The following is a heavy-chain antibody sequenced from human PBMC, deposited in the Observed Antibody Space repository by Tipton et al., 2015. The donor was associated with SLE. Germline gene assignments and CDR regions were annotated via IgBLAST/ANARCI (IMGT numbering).Heavy chain of an antibody. CDR2: IYGGGGT. CDR1: GVSVSATY. V-gene: IGHV3-66*01. J-gene: IGHJ3*02. CDR3: ARDPHDFGDYGAFDI. Sequence: SGVSVSATYMSWVRQAPGKGLEWVSVIYGGGGTSYADSVKGRFTISRDNSKNTLYLQMNSLRAEDTAVYYCARDPHDFGDYGAFDIWGQGTMVTVSS. D-gene: IGHD4-17*01.